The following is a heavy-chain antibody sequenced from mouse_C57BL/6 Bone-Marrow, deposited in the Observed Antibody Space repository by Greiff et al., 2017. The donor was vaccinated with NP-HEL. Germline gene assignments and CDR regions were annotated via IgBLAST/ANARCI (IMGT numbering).Heavy chain of an antibody. Sequence: QVQLQQPGAELVMPGASVKLSCKASGYTFTSYWMHWVKQRPGQGLEWIGEIDPSDSYTNYNQKFKGKSTLTVDKSSSTAYMQLSSLTSEDSAVYYCARERVGQLRQYFDYWGQGTTLTVSS. J-gene: IGHJ2*01. D-gene: IGHD3-2*02. CDR2: IDPSDSYT. CDR1: GYTFTSYW. V-gene: IGHV1-69*01. CDR3: ARERVGQLRQYFDY.